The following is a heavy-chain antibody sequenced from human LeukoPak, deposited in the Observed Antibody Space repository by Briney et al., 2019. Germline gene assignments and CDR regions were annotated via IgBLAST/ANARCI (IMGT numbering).Heavy chain of an antibody. CDR3: AREARSYYNNWFDP. D-gene: IGHD3-10*01. Sequence: SETLSLTCTVSGCAIISGGFSWNWIRQPPGKGLEWIGCIYDRGPAHYNPSLKSRVTISVDTSKNQFSLKLSSVTAADTAVYYCAREARSYYNNWFDPWGQGTLVTVSS. CDR1: GCAIISGGFS. J-gene: IGHJ5*02. V-gene: IGHV4-30-2*01. CDR2: IYDRGPA.